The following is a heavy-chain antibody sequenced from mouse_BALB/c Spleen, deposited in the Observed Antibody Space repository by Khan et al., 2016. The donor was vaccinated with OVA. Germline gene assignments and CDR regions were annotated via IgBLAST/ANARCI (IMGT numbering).Heavy chain of an antibody. D-gene: IGHD2-3*01. J-gene: IGHJ3*01. Sequence: EVQLVESGAELVRPGALVKLSCKASGFNIKDYYMHWVKQRPEQGLVWLGRIDPENGDTIYDPKFQGKASITSDTSSNTAYLQLSSLTSEDTAVYYCARDGYSPWFAYWGQGTLVTVSA. CDR3: ARDGYSPWFAY. CDR1: GFNIKDYY. CDR2: IDPENGDT. V-gene: IGHV14-1*02.